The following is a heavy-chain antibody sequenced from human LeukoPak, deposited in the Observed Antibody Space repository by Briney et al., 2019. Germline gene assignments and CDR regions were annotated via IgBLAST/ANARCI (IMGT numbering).Heavy chain of an antibody. D-gene: IGHD3-9*01. Sequence: SETLSLTCAVYGGSFNNYYWSWIRQPPGKGLEWIGEINHSGSTNYNPSLKSRVTISEDTSKNQFSLKMTSVTAADTAVYYCARGLRYFDWLLRDYFDYWGQGTLVTVSS. CDR3: ARGLRYFDWLLRDYFDY. CDR1: GGSFNNYY. V-gene: IGHV4-34*01. CDR2: INHSGST. J-gene: IGHJ4*02.